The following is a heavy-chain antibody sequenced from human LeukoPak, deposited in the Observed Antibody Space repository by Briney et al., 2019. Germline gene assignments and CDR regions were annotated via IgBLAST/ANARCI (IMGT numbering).Heavy chain of an antibody. CDR2: IYYSGST. V-gene: IGHV4-31*03. CDR3: ARGGSSSWEPRDDAFDI. Sequence: SQTLSLTCTVSGGSISSGSYYWSWIRQHPGKGLEWIGYIYYSGSTYYNPSLKSRVTISVDTSKNQFSLKLSSVTAADTAVYYCARGGSSSWEPRDDAFDIWGQGTMVTVSS. CDR1: GGSISSGSYY. J-gene: IGHJ3*02. D-gene: IGHD6-13*01.